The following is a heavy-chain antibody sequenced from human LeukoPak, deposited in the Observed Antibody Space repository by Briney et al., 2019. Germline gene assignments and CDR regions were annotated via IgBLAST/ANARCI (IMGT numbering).Heavy chain of an antibody. D-gene: IGHD3-10*01. J-gene: IGHJ4*02. V-gene: IGHV3-7*04. CDR2: IKQDGSEK. CDR3: ARDYGSGNFDY. CDR1: GLTFSSSW. Sequence: GGSLRLACAASGLTFSSSWMSWVRQAPGKGLDWVASIKQDGSEKYYVDSVKGRFTISRDNAKNSLYLQMNSLRAEDTAVYYCARDYGSGNFDYWGQGTLVTVSS.